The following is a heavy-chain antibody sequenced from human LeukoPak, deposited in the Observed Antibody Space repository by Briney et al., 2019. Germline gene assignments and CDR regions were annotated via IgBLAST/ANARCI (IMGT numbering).Heavy chain of an antibody. J-gene: IGHJ5*02. V-gene: IGHV5-51*01. CDR2: IYPGDSDT. CDR1: GYSFTSYW. Sequence: GESLKISCKGSGYSFTSYWIGWVRQIPGKGLGWMGIIYPGDSDTRYSPSFQGQVTISADKSISTAYLQWSSLKASDTAMYYCARRLLGYCSGGSCYSGNWFDPWGQGTLVTVSS. CDR3: ARRLLGYCSGGSCYSGNWFDP. D-gene: IGHD2-15*01.